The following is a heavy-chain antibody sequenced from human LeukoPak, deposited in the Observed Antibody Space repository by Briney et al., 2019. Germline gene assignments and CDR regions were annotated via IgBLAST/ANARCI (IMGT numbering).Heavy chain of an antibody. D-gene: IGHD6-6*01. CDR3: ARDGYSSSSGFDY. V-gene: IGHV4-59*01. CDR1: GGSISSYY. Sequence: SETLSLTCTVSGGSISSYYWSWIWQPPGKGLEWIGYIYYSGSTNYNPSLKSRVTISVDTSKNQFSLKLSSVTAADTAVYYCARDGYSSSSGFDYWGQGTLVTVSS. CDR2: IYYSGST. J-gene: IGHJ4*02.